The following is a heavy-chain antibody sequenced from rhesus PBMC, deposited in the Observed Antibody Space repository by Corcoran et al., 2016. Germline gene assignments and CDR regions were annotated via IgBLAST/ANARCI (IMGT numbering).Heavy chain of an antibody. CDR1: GYTFTSYY. J-gene: IGHJ4*01. V-gene: IGHV1-180*01. Sequence: QVQLVQSGAEIKQPGASVKLSCKASGYTFTSYYMHWVRQAPGQGLEWIELISPYNGNKGYPQNLQGKVTITTDTSTSTGYMELSSLRSEDTAVYYCTRGGSGSYSPFDYWGQGVLVTVSS. D-gene: IGHD3-16*01. CDR2: ISPYNGNK. CDR3: TRGGSGSYSPFDY.